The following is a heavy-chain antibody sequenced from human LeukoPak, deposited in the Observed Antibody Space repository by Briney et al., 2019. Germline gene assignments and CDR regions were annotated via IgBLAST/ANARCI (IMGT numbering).Heavy chain of an antibody. Sequence: SETLSLTCTVSGFMYNYYWSWIRQPPGKGLEWIGYIHYNGITNYNPSLKSRVTMSLDTSKNQVSLKLNSVTAADTAVYYCARHISSGGTYAHFDYWGQGTLVTVSS. D-gene: IGHD1-26*01. CDR2: IHYNGIT. J-gene: IGHJ4*02. CDR3: ARHISSGGTYAHFDY. V-gene: IGHV4-59*08. CDR1: GFMYNYY.